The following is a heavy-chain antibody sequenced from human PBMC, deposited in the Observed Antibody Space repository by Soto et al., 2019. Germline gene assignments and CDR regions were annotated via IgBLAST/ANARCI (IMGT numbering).Heavy chain of an antibody. J-gene: IGHJ6*02. D-gene: IGHD3-16*01. CDR2: IYYSGSA. CDR3: AREGGKYYYYGMDV. Sequence: QVQLQESGPGLVKPSETLSLTCTISGGSISSDYWSWIRQPPGKGLEWIGYIYYSGSAKYNPSLQSRVTISLGTSKNLFSLKMSSVTAADTAVYYCAREGGKYYYYGMDVWGQGTTVTVSS. CDR1: GGSISSDY. V-gene: IGHV4-59*01.